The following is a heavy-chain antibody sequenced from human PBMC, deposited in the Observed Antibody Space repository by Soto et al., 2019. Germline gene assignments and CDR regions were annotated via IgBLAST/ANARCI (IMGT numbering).Heavy chain of an antibody. CDR1: GGSISSSSYY. Sequence: QLQLQESGPGLVKPSETLSLPCTVSGGSISSSSYYWGWIRQPPGKGLEWIGSIYYSGSTYYNPSLKSRVTMSVDTSKNQFSLKLSSVTAADTAVYYCARHTPAISISDHWGQGTLVTVSS. CDR2: IYYSGST. J-gene: IGHJ4*02. V-gene: IGHV4-39*01. D-gene: IGHD2-15*01. CDR3: ARHTPAISISDH.